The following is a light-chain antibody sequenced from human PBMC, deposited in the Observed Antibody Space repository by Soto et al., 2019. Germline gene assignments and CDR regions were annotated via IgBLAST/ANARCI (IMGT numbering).Light chain of an antibody. Sequence: DIQMTQSPSTLSASVGDRVTITCRASQDISSWLAWYQHKPGRAPNLLIYDASSLERGVPSRFSGSGSGTEFTLTISGLQPDDFATYYCQQYKTYTVYTFGQGTKLEIK. CDR1: QDISSW. CDR2: DAS. J-gene: IGKJ2*01. CDR3: QQYKTYTVYT. V-gene: IGKV1-5*01.